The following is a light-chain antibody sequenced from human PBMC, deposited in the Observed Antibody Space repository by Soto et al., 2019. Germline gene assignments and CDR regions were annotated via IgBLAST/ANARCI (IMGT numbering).Light chain of an antibody. CDR1: QDISNC. J-gene: IGKJ1*01. CDR2: TAS. CDR3: QKYNSAPWT. Sequence: DIQMTQSPSSLSASVGDRVTITCRASQDISNCLAWYQQKPGKVPKLLIYTASTLQSGVPSRFSGSGSGTDFALTISSLQPEDVATYYCQKYNSAPWTFGQGNKVEIK. V-gene: IGKV1-27*01.